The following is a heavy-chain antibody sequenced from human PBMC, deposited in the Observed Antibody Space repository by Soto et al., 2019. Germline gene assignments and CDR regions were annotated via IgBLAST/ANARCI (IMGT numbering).Heavy chain of an antibody. D-gene: IGHD1-26*01. J-gene: IGHJ4*02. V-gene: IGHV4-39*01. CDR1: GGSVSSSSYF. CDR3: ARLGVGATGNFDY. CDR2: SYYSGST. Sequence: QLQLQESGPGLVKPSETLSLTCTVSGGSVSSSSYFWGWIRQPPGKGLEWIGSSYYSGSTYYNPSPKSRVTISVDTSKNQVSLRLTSVTAADTAVYYCARLGVGATGNFDYWGQGTLVTVSS.